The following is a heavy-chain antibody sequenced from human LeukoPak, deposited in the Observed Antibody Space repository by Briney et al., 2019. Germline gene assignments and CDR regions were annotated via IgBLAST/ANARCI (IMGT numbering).Heavy chain of an antibody. Sequence: GGSLRLSCSASGFTFSSYAMHWVRQAPGKGLEYVSAISSNGGSTYYADSVKGRFTISRDNSKNTLYLQMSSLRAEDTAVYYCARVVVVPAAPSYYYYGMDVWGQGTTVTVSS. D-gene: IGHD2-2*01. CDR1: GFTFSSYA. J-gene: IGHJ6*02. V-gene: IGHV3-64*04. CDR3: ARVVVVPAAPSYYYYGMDV. CDR2: ISSNGGST.